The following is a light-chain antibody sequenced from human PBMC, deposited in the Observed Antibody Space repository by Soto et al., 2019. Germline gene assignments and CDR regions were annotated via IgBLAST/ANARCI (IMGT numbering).Light chain of an antibody. CDR1: SSDIGAYNY. V-gene: IGLV2-14*01. Sequence: QSALTQPASVSGSLGQSITISCTGTSSDIGAYNYVSWYQQHPGKAPKLIIYEVSYRPSGVSNRFSASKSANTASLTISCLQAEDEADYYCNSFASSNSLIFGGGTKLTVL. J-gene: IGLJ2*01. CDR3: NSFASSNSLI. CDR2: EVS.